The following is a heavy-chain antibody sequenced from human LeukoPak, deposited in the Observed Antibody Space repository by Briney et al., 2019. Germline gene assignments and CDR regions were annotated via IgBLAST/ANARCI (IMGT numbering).Heavy chain of an antibody. CDR3: ARVETSRGAAHVYYMDV. J-gene: IGHJ6*03. D-gene: IGHD4/OR15-4a*01. Sequence: SVKVSCKASGGTFSSYAISWVRQAPGQGLEWMGGIIPIFGTANYAQKFQGRVTITADESTSTAYMELSSLRSEDTAVYYCARVETSRGAAHVYYMDVWGKGTSVTVSS. CDR1: GGTFSSYA. CDR2: IIPIFGTA. V-gene: IGHV1-69*13.